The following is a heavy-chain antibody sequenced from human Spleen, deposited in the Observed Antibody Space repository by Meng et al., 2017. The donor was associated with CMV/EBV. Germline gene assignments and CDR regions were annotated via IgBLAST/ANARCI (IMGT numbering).Heavy chain of an antibody. CDR3: ARGEGSGDQ. D-gene: IGHD6-19*01. V-gene: IGHV1-18*04. CDR1: GYTFIGYY. Sequence: ASVKVSCKASGYTFIGYYIHWVRQAPGQGLEWMGWINVYNGNAHYTPKLQGRVSMTTDTSTTTAYMELRNLRSDDTAVYYCARGEGSGDQWGQGTLVTVSS. J-gene: IGHJ4*02. CDR2: INVYNGNA.